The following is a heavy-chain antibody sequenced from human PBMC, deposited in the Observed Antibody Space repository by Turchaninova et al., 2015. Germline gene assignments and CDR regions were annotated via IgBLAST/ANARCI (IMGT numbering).Heavy chain of an antibody. V-gene: IGHV4-39*07. CDR3: ARGVDDYETYYYYYYMDV. CDR2: IYYRGST. J-gene: IGHJ6*03. CDR1: VGSISSSSSY. D-gene: IGHD4-17*01. Sequence: QLQLQESGPGLVKPSETLSLPCTVSVGSISSSSSYWGWVRQPPGKGLEWIGSIYYRGSTYYNPCLKSRVTISVDTSKNQFSLKLSSVTAADTAVYYCARGVDDYETYYYYYYMDVWGKGTTVTVSS.